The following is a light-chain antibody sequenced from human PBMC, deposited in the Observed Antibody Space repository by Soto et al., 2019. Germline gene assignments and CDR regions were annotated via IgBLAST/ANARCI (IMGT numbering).Light chain of an antibody. CDR2: GAS. CDR1: QSVSATY. V-gene: IGKV3-20*01. CDR3: QQYVSSPMYT. J-gene: IGKJ2*01. Sequence: EIVLTQSPGTLSLSPGERATLSCRASQSVSATYLAWYQQKPGQAPRLLIYGASNRATGIPDRFTGSGSGTDFTLTISRLEPDDFAVYFCQQYVSSPMYTFGQGTKLEIK.